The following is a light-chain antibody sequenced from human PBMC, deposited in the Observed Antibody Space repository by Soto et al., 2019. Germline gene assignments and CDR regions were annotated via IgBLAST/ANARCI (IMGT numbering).Light chain of an antibody. CDR1: QSVSSSY. Sequence: EIVLTQSPGTLSLSPGERATLSCRASQSVSSSYLAWYQQKPGQAPRLLIYGASSRATGIQDRFSGSGSGTDFTLTISRLEPEDFAVYYCQQYGSSPRTFGQGTMVEIK. CDR3: QQYGSSPRT. CDR2: GAS. V-gene: IGKV3-20*01. J-gene: IGKJ1*01.